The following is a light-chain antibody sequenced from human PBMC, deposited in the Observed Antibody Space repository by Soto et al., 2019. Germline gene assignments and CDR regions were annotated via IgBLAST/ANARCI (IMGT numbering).Light chain of an antibody. V-gene: IGKV3-20*01. Sequence: EIAVEHRPGTQSPSPGGRATLSCGASQSVSNNYLAWYQQKPGQAPRLLIYGASSRAPGIPARFSGSGSGTDFTLTISRLEPEDFAVFYCQQYGSAPWTFGQGTKVDI. J-gene: IGKJ1*01. CDR1: QSVSNNY. CDR3: QQYGSAPWT. CDR2: GAS.